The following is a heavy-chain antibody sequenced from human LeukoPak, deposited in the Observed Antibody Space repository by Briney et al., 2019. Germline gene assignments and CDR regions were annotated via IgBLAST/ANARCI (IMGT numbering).Heavy chain of an antibody. J-gene: IGHJ4*02. CDR1: GFTFDDYA. V-gene: IGHV3-43*02. CDR3: AKESGKFDY. Sequence: GGSLRLSCAASGFTFDDYAMHWVRQAPGKGLEWVSLISGDGGSTFYADSVKGRFSISRDNSKNSLYLEMNSLRTEDAAMYYCAKESGKFDYWGQGTLVAVSS. CDR2: ISGDGGST.